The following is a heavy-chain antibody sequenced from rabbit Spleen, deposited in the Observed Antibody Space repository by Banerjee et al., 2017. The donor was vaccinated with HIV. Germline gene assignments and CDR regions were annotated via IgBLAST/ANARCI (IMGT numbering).Heavy chain of an antibody. Sequence: QEQLVESGGGLVQPEGSLTLTCTASGVSFSISSYMCWVRQAPGKGLEWIACIDSGSSGFTYYATWAKGRFTCSKTSSTTVTLQMTRLTAADTATYFCARDTSSSFSSYGMDLWGQGPWSPS. CDR3: ARDTSSSFSSYGMDL. CDR2: IDSGSSGFT. V-gene: IGHV1S45*01. J-gene: IGHJ6*01. CDR1: GVSFSISSY. D-gene: IGHD1-1*01.